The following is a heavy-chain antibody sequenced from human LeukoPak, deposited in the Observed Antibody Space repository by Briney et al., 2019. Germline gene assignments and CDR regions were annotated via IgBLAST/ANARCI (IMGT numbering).Heavy chain of an antibody. CDR2: ISSSSSTI. J-gene: IGHJ6*02. Sequence: GGSLRLSCAASGFTFSSYSMNWVRQAPGKGLEWVSYISSSSSTIYYADSVKGRFTISRDNAKNSLYLQMNSLRAEDTAVYYCARTTGYTSGWDHYYYGLDVWGQGTTVTVSS. D-gene: IGHD6-25*01. CDR3: ARTTGYTSGWDHYYYGLDV. CDR1: GFTFSSYS. V-gene: IGHV3-48*01.